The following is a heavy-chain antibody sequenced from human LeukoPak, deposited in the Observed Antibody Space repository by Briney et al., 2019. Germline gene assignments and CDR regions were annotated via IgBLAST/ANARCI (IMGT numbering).Heavy chain of an antibody. V-gene: IGHV4-34*01. CDR1: GGSFSGYY. Sequence: SETLSLTCAVYGGSFSGYYWSWIRQPPGKGLEWIGEINHSGSTNYNPSLKSRVTISVGTSKSQFSLKLSSVTAADTAVYYCATTLYGSGSYCFDYWGQGTLVTVSS. CDR2: INHSGST. D-gene: IGHD3-10*01. CDR3: ATTLYGSGSYCFDY. J-gene: IGHJ4*02.